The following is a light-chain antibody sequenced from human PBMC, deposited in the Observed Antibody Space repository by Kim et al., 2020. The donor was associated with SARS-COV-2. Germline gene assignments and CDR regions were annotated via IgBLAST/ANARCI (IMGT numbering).Light chain of an antibody. CDR2: KAS. V-gene: IGKV1-5*03. CDR3: QQYNSYSQT. J-gene: IGKJ1*01. Sequence: APVGDRVTITCRASQSISSWLAWYQQKPGKAPKLLIYKASSLESGVPSKFSGSGSVTEFTLTISSLQPDDFATYYCQQYNSYSQTFGQGTKVDIK. CDR1: QSISSW.